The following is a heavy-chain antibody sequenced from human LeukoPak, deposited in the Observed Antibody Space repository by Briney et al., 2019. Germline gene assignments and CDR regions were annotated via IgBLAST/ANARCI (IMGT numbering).Heavy chain of an antibody. CDR2: IYHSGST. V-gene: IGHV4-4*02. J-gene: IGHJ4*02. CDR1: GGSISSSNW. CDR3: ARGPELYYYDSSGYSFDY. D-gene: IGHD3-22*01. Sequence: SGTLSLTCAVSGGSISSSNWWSWVRQPPGKGLEWIGEIYHSGSTNYNPSLKSRVTISVDKSKNQFSLKLSSVTAADTAVYYCARGPELYYYDSSGYSFDYWGQGTLVTVSS.